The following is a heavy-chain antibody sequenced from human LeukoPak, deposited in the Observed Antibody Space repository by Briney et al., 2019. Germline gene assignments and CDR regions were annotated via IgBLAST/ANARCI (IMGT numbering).Heavy chain of an antibody. CDR2: IYYSGST. CDR1: GGSISSYF. J-gene: IGHJ4*02. V-gene: IGHV4-59*01. D-gene: IGHD6-19*01. Sequence: SETLSLTCTVSGGSISSYFWIWIRQPPGKGLEWIGYIYYSGSTNYNPSLKSRVTISVDTSKNQFSLRLSSVTAADTAVYYCARGAGNFDYWGQGTLVTVSS. CDR3: ARGAGNFDY.